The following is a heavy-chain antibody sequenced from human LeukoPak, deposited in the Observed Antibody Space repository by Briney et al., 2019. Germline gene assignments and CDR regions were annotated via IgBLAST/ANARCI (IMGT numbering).Heavy chain of an antibody. V-gene: IGHV3-7*01. D-gene: IGHD6-19*01. Sequence: PGGSLRLSCAASGFTFSSFWMRWVRQAPGKGLELVANIKQDGSEKYYVDSVKGRFTISRDNAENSNSLYLQMNSLRAEDTAVYYCARDKSVAGYYFDYWGRGTLVTVSS. CDR2: IKQDGSEK. J-gene: IGHJ4*02. CDR3: ARDKSVAGYYFDY. CDR1: GFTFSSFW.